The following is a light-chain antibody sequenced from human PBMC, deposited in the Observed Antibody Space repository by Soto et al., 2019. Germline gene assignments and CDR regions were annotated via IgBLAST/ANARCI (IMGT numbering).Light chain of an antibody. CDR1: QSLIHSNGYNY. Sequence: DIVMTQSPLSLPVTPGEPASISCRSSQSLIHSNGYNYLAWFLQTAGQSPQLLTYLGSSRPAGVPVRFSGRGSGTDLTLQISRVEAEDVGVYYCMQLLQTPLTFGGETKVDIK. CDR2: LGS. J-gene: IGKJ4*01. V-gene: IGKV2-28*01. CDR3: MQLLQTPLT.